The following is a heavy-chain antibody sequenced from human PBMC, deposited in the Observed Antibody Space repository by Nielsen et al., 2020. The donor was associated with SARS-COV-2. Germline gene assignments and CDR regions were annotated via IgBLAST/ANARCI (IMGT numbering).Heavy chain of an antibody. V-gene: IGHV3-30*18. CDR2: ISYDGSNK. D-gene: IGHD2-15*01. CDR1: GFTFSTYG. Sequence: GGSLRLSCAASGFTFSTYGMHWVRQAPGKGLEGVAAISYDGSNKYYVDSVKGRFTISRDNSKNTLYLQMSSLREEDTAVYYCAKYWTAIVVVPSGGVDYWGQGTLVTVSS. J-gene: IGHJ4*02. CDR3: AKYWTAIVVVPSGGVDY.